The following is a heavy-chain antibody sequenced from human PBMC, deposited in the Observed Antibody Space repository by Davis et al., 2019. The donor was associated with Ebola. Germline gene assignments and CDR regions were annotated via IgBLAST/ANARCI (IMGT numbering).Heavy chain of an antibody. CDR3: ARVGYSYGADC. CDR1: GFTFSSYA. V-gene: IGHV3-64*01. J-gene: IGHJ4*02. D-gene: IGHD5-18*01. Sequence: PGGSLRPSCAASGFTFSSYAMHWVRKAQGQRLAHVSALSSNGGSTYYANSVKGRFTISRDNSKNTLYLQMGSLRAEDMAEYYCARVGYSYGADCWGQGTLVTVSS. CDR2: LSSNGGST.